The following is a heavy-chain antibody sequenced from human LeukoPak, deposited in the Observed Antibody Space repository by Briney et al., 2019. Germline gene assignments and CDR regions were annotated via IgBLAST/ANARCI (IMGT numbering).Heavy chain of an antibody. V-gene: IGHV3-7*01. CDR1: GFSFSSYW. CDR3: ARVVGSGWYRNYFDY. Sequence: PGGSLRLSCAASGFSFSSYWMSWFRQAPGKGLGWVAKIKQDGSEKYYVDSVKGRFTISRDNAKNSLYLQVNSLRAEDTAVYYCARVVGSGWYRNYFDYWGQGTLVTVSS. D-gene: IGHD6-19*01. J-gene: IGHJ4*02. CDR2: IKQDGSEK.